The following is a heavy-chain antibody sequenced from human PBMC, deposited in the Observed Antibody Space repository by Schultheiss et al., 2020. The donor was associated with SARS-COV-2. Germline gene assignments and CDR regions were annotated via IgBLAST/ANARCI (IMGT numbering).Heavy chain of an antibody. Sequence: SETLSLTCTVSGGSISSGGYYWSWIRQHPGKGLEWIGYIYHSGSTYYNPSFKSRVSISVDRSKNQFSLKLSSVTAADTAVYYCARDGGPASGMDVWGQGTTVTVSS. CDR3: ARDGGPASGMDV. CDR1: GGSISSGGYY. D-gene: IGHD3-16*01. J-gene: IGHJ6*02. CDR2: IYHSGST. V-gene: IGHV4-31*03.